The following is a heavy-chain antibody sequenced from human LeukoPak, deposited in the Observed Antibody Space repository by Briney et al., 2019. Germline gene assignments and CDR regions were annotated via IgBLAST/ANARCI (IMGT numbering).Heavy chain of an antibody. Sequence: GGSLRLSCAASGFTFSSYNMNWARQAPGKGLEWVSSISIRSNYIYLADSLKGRFTISRDNAKNSLYLQMNSLRAEDTAMYYCARDRAVYSDSRGYYPDAFDIWGQGTMVTVSS. V-gene: IGHV3-21*01. CDR2: ISIRSNYI. J-gene: IGHJ3*02. CDR3: ARDRAVYSDSRGYYPDAFDI. D-gene: IGHD3-22*01. CDR1: GFTFSSYN.